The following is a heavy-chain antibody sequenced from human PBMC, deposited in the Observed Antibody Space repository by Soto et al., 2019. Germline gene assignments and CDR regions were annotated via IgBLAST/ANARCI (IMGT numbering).Heavy chain of an antibody. CDR1: GFTFSSYW. D-gene: IGHD3-3*01. CDR2: IKPDGSDT. V-gene: IGHV3-7*01. J-gene: IGHJ3*01. Sequence: PGGSLRLSCAASGFTFSSYWMTWVRQAPGKGLEFLATIKPDGSDTYYVDSVKGRFTISRDNAKNSLSLQMNSLRAEDTALYYCATDLNWSGTWGQGTMVTVS. CDR3: ATDLNWSGT.